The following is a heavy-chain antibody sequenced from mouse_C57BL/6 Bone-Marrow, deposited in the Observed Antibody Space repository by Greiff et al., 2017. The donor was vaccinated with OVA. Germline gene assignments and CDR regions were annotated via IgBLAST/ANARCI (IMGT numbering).Heavy chain of an antibody. J-gene: IGHJ3*01. V-gene: IGHV1-69*01. CDR1: GYTFTSYW. D-gene: IGHD1-1*01. CDR3: ARDGSSYRDWFAD. CDR2: IDPSDSYT. Sequence: QVQLQQPGAELVMPGASVKLSCKASGYTFTSYWMHWVKQRPGQGLEWIGEIDPSDSYTSYNQKFKGKSTLTVDKSSSTAYMQLSSLTSEDSAVYYCARDGSSYRDWFADWGQGTLVTVSA.